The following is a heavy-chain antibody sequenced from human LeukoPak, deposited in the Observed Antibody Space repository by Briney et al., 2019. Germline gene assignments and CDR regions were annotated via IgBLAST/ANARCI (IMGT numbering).Heavy chain of an antibody. CDR2: IYYSGST. J-gene: IGHJ6*03. CDR1: GGSISSSIYY. V-gene: IGHV4-39*07. CDR3: ARGPLVNSLVVVVAHMDV. D-gene: IGHD2-15*01. Sequence: PSETLSLTCTVSGGSISSSIYYWGWIRQSPGKGLEWIGSIYYSGSTYYNPSLKSRVTLSVDTSKNQFSLKLSSVTAADTAVYYCARGPLVNSLVVVVAHMDVWGKGTTVTVSS.